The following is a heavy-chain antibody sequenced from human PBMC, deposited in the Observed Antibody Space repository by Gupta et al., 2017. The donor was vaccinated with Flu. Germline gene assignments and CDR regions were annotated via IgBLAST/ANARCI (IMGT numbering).Heavy chain of an antibody. CDR3: ARGFSSGWFSQAMGF. CDR2: IDPTGTI. J-gene: IGHJ4*02. D-gene: IGHD6-19*01. V-gene: IGHV4-34*02. Sequence: QVQLRQWGAGLLDPSATLSLTCAVYDGAISGFYLTWVRQPPGGGLEWIGEIDPTGTINYNPSLASRLTISVDTSQSQFSLRLTSVTAGDTAMYYCARGFSSGWFSQAMGFWGQGTLVSVSS. CDR1: DGAISGFY.